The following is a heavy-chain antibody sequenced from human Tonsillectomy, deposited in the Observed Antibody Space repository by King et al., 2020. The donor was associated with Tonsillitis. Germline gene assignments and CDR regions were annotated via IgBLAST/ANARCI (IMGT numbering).Heavy chain of an antibody. Sequence: VQLQESGPGLVKPSETLSLTCTVSGGSISSYYWSWIRQPPGKGLEWIGYIYYSGSTNYNPSLKSRVTISVDTSKNQFSLKLSSVTAADTAVYYCARVTGGYVVDYWGQGTLVNVSS. CDR1: GGSISSYY. V-gene: IGHV4-59*01. J-gene: IGHJ4*02. CDR3: ARVTGGYVVDY. D-gene: IGHD1-26*01. CDR2: IYYSGST.